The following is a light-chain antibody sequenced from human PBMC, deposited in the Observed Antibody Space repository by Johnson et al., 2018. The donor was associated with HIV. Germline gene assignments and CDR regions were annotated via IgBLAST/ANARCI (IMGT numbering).Light chain of an antibody. CDR3: GTWDSSLSSYV. V-gene: IGLV1-51*01. CDR1: SSNIGNNY. J-gene: IGLJ1*01. CDR2: DNN. Sequence: QAVLTQPPSMSAAPGQRVTISCSGSSSNIGNNYVSWYQQVPGAAPKLLIYDNNKRPSGIPDRFSGSKSGTSATLGITGLQTGDEADYYCGTWDSSLSSYVFGTGTKFT.